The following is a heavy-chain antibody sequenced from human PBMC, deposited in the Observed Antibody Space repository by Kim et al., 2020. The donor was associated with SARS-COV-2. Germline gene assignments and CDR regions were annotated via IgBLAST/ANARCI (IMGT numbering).Heavy chain of an antibody. D-gene: IGHD3-10*01. Sequence: KSRFTISKDNAKNSLYLQMNSLRAEDTAVYYCARGDRRITMDRGVKAAFDIWGQGTMVTVSS. J-gene: IGHJ3*02. V-gene: IGHV3-11*05. CDR3: ARGDRRITMDRGVKAAFDI.